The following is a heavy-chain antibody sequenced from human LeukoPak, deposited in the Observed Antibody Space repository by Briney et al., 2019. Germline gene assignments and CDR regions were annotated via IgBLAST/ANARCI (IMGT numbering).Heavy chain of an antibody. Sequence: GGSLRLSCTASGFXFSSYAMSWVRQAPGKGLKWVSSLSGSGGSTSYADSVKGRFAISRHNSKNTLYLQMNSLRADDTAVYYCARDRGFGELYFDYWGQGTLVTVSS. J-gene: IGHJ4*02. D-gene: IGHD3-10*01. CDR1: GFXFSSYA. CDR2: LSGSGGST. V-gene: IGHV3-23*01. CDR3: ARDRGFGELYFDY.